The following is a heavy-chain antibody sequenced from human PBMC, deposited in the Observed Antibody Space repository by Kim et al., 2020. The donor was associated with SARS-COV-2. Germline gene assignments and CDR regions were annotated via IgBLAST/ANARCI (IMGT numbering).Heavy chain of an antibody. CDR1: GFTFSNYA. Sequence: GGSLRLSCAASGFTFSNYAMSWVRQAPGKGLEWVSAISGSVDRTYDADSVKGRFTISRDNSKNTLYLQMNSLRAEDTAVYYCAKDLPPHRAGTGYFEYWGQGTLVTVSA. V-gene: IGHV3-23*01. CDR3: AKDLPPHRAGTGYFEY. D-gene: IGHD6-19*01. CDR2: ISGSVDRT. J-gene: IGHJ4*02.